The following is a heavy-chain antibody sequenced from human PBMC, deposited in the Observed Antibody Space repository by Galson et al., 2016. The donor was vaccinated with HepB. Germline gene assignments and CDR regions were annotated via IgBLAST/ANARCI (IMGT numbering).Heavy chain of an antibody. CDR3: ATSTSSWINWFAP. V-gene: IGHV1-18*01. D-gene: IGHD6-13*01. Sequence: SVKVSCKASGYTFTSYGISWVRQAPGQGLEWMGWISAYTGYTNYAQELQGRVTMTTDTSTSTAYMELRSLRSDDTAVSYCATSTSSWINWFAPWGQGTLVTVSS. J-gene: IGHJ5*02. CDR1: GYTFTSYG. CDR2: ISAYTGYT.